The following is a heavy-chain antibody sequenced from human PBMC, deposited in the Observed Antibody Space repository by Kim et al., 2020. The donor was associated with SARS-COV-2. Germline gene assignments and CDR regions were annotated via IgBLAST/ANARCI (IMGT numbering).Heavy chain of an antibody. CDR1: GFTFDDYT. Sequence: GGSLRLSCAASGFTFDDYTMHWVRQAPGKGLEWVSLISWDGGSTYYADSVKGRFTISRDNSKNSLYLQMNSLRTEDTALYYCVRYYYDSSGYYSYFDYWGQGTLVTVSS. V-gene: IGHV3-43*01. J-gene: IGHJ4*02. CDR3: VRYYYDSSGYYSYFDY. CDR2: ISWDGGST. D-gene: IGHD3-22*01.